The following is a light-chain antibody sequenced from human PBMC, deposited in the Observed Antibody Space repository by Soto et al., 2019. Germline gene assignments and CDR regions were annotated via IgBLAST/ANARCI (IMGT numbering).Light chain of an antibody. CDR2: GAS. J-gene: IGKJ2*01. CDR3: HQYNTWPPKYT. V-gene: IGKV3-15*01. CDR1: QSVSSY. Sequence: EIVMTQSPATLSVSPGGRATISCRASQSVSSYLAWYQQRPGQPPRLLIYGASTRATGIPARFSGSGSGTEFSLSITSLASEDFAVYYCHQYNTWPPKYTLGQGTKLEI.